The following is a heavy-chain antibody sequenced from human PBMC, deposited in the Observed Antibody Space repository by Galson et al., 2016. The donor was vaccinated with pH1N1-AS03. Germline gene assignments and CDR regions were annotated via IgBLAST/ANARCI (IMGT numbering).Heavy chain of an antibody. CDR3: ARLSGMVPTEYYFAS. J-gene: IGHJ4*02. Sequence: SLRLSCAASGFTFSTFAMSWVRRAPGKGLEWVSLIRGTSQITYYADSVKGRFTISKDNSKSTLFLQTSSLRAEDTAIYYCARLSGMVPTEYYFASWGQGTLVAVSS. V-gene: IGHV3-23*01. CDR1: GFTFSTFA. CDR2: IRGTSQIT. D-gene: IGHD3-3*01.